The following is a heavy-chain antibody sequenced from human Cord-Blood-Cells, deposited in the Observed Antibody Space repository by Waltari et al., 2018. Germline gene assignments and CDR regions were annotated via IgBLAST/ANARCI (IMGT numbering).Heavy chain of an antibody. CDR3: ASSIAARRDMNI. CDR2: ISSSGSTI. V-gene: IGHV3-48*03. J-gene: IGHJ3*02. D-gene: IGHD6-6*01. CDR1: GFSFRSYE. Sequence: EVQLVESGGGLVQPGGSLRLSCAASGFSFRSYEMNWVRQAPGKGLEWVSYISSSGSTIYYADSVKGRFTISRDNAKNSLYLQMNSLRAEDTAVYYCASSIAARRDMNIWGQGTMVTVSS.